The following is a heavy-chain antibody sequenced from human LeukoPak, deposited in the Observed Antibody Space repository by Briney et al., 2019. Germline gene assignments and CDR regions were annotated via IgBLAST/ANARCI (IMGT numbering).Heavy chain of an antibody. V-gene: IGHV3-30*02. D-gene: IGHD2-15*01. J-gene: IGHJ6*03. CDR3: AKDARDIVVVVAATSDYYMDV. CDR1: GFTFSSYG. CDR2: IPYDGSNK. Sequence: QSGGSLRLSCAASGFTFSSYGMHWVRQAPGKGLEWVAFIPYDGSNKYYADSVKGRFTISRDNSKNTLYLQMNSLRAEDTAVYYCAKDARDIVVVVAATSDYYMDVWGKGTTVTISS.